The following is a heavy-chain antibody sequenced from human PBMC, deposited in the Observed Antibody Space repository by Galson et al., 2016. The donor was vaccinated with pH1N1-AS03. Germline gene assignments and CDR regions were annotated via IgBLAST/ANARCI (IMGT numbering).Heavy chain of an antibody. CDR2: IIPKYGTA. CDR1: GGTSNIYS. CDR3: ARDRGDTRDLPRLDS. D-gene: IGHD3-16*01. Sequence: SCKASGGTSNIYSMSWVRQAPGQGLEWVGGIIPKYGTANFAQNFQGRVTITADESTSTTYMELRNLISDDTAVYYCARDRGDTRDLPRLDSWGQGTLITVSS. J-gene: IGHJ4*02. V-gene: IGHV1-69*01.